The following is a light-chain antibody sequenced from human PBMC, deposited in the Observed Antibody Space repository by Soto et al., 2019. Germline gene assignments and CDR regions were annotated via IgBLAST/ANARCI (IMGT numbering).Light chain of an antibody. J-gene: IGKJ2*01. CDR2: GAS. Sequence: IVLTQSPGTLSLSPGERATLSCRASQSGSSNFLAWYQQKLGQAPRLLIYGASTRATGIPDRFSGSRSGTDFTLAISKLEPEDFAVYYCQQYEYSAYTCDQRTKLEIK. CDR1: QSGSSNF. V-gene: IGKV3-20*01. CDR3: QQYEYSAYT.